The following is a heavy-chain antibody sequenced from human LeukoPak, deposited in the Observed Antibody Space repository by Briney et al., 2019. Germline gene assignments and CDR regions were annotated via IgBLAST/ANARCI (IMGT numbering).Heavy chain of an antibody. CDR3: ARDSSCYYFATYYFDY. Sequence: GGSLRLSCAASGFTFSSYSMNWVRQAPGKGLEWVSYISSSSSTIYYADSVKGRFTISRDNAKNTLYLQMNSLRAEDTAVYYCARDSSCYYFATYYFDYWGQGTLVTVSS. CDR1: GFTFSSYS. V-gene: IGHV3-48*04. CDR2: ISSSSSTI. D-gene: IGHD3-22*01. J-gene: IGHJ4*02.